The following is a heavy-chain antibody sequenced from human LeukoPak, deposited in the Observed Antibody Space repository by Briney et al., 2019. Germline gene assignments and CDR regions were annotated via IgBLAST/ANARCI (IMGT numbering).Heavy chain of an antibody. CDR3: ATGYCSSTSCSDWFDP. J-gene: IGHJ5*02. CDR1: GYTLTELS. CDR2: FDPEDGET. V-gene: IGHV1-24*01. D-gene: IGHD2-2*01. Sequence: GASVTVSCKVSGYTLTELSMHWVRQAPGKGLEWMGGFDPEDGETIYAQKFQGRVTMTEDTSTDTAYMELSSLRSEDTAVYYCATGYCSSTSCSDWFDPWGQGTLVTVSS.